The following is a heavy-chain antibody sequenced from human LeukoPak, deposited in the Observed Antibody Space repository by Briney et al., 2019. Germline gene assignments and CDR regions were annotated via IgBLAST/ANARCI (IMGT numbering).Heavy chain of an antibody. J-gene: IGHJ5*02. Sequence: GGSLRLSCAASGFTFSSSTMNWVRQAPGKGLEWVSSISSSSNYIYYADSVKGRFTISRDNTKNSLYLQMNSLRAEDTAVYYCVRIPNSANFPNWFDPWGQGTLVTVSS. D-gene: IGHD4/OR15-4a*01. CDR3: VRIPNSANFPNWFDP. CDR2: ISSSSNYI. CDR1: GFTFSSST. V-gene: IGHV3-21*01.